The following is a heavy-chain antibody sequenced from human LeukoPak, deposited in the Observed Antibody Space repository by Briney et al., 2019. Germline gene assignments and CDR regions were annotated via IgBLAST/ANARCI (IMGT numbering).Heavy chain of an antibody. D-gene: IGHD3-3*01. CDR3: ARDSMTYYDFWSGYYAAFDI. V-gene: IGHV4-30-2*01. Sequence: SETLSLTCTVSGGSISSGGYYWSWIRQPPGKGLEWIGYIYHSGSTYYNPSLKSRVTISVDRSKNQFSLKLSSVTAADTAVYYCARDSMTYYDFWSGYYAAFDIWGQGTMVTVSS. J-gene: IGHJ3*02. CDR1: GGSISSGGYY. CDR2: IYHSGST.